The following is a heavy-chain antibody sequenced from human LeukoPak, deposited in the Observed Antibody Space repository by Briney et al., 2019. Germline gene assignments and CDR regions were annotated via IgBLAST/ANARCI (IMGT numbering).Heavy chain of an antibody. CDR3: ARNDILDAFDI. CDR1: GGTFSSYA. CDR2: IIPILGIA. V-gene: IGHV1-69*04. D-gene: IGHD3-9*01. J-gene: IGHJ3*02. Sequence: SVKVSCKASGGTFSSYAISWVRQAPGRGLEWMGRIIPILGIANYAQKFQGRVTITADKSTSTAYMELSSLRSEDTAVYYCARNDILDAFDIWGQGTMVTVSS.